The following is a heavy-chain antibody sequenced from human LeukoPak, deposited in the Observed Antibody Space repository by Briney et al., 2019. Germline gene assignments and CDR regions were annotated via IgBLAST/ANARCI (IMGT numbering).Heavy chain of an antibody. J-gene: IGHJ4*02. V-gene: IGHV1-2*02. CDR3: ARGGEIWELPDY. Sequence: ASVKVSCKASGYTFTGYYMHWVRQAPGQGREWMGWINPNSGGTNYAQKFQGRVTITRDTSISPAYMELSRLRSDDTAVYYCARGGEIWELPDYWGQGTLVTVSS. D-gene: IGHD1-26*01. CDR2: INPNSGGT. CDR1: GYTFTGYY.